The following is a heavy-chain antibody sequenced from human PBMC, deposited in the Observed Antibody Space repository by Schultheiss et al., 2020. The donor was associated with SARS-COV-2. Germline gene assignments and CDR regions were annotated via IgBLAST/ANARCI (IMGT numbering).Heavy chain of an antibody. D-gene: IGHD3-3*01. Sequence: GGSLRLSCAASGFTVSSNYMSWVRQAPGKGLEWVSVIYSGGNTYYADSVKGRFTISRDNANNSLYLQMNSLRAEDTAVYYCARCQGYDFWSGLVEYNWFDVWGQGTLVTVSS. CDR3: ARCQGYDFWSGLVEYNWFDV. CDR2: IYSGGNT. V-gene: IGHV3-53*01. CDR1: GFTVSSNY. J-gene: IGHJ5*02.